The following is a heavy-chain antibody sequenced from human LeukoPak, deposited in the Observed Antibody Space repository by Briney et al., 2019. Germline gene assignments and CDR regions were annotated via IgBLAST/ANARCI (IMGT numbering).Heavy chain of an antibody. CDR3: ARSRDSNTQSDY. V-gene: IGHV1-69*01. CDR1: GGTFSSYA. CDR2: VIPIFGTA. D-gene: IGHD2-2*02. Sequence: SVKVSCKASGGTFSSYAISWVRQAPGQGLEWMGGVIPIFGTANYAQKFQGRVTITADESTSTAYMELSSLRSEDTAVYYCARSRDSNTQSDYWGQGTLVTVSS. J-gene: IGHJ4*02.